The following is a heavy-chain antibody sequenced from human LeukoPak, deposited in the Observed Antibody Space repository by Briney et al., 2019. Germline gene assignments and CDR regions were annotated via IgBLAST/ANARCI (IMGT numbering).Heavy chain of an antibody. CDR3: AKDSGYDLRYFDY. V-gene: IGHV3-30*18. D-gene: IGHD5-12*01. Sequence: GGSLRLSCAASGFTFSSYGMHWVRQAPGKGLEWVAVISYDGSNKYYADSVKGRFTISRDNSKNTLYLQMNSLRAEDTAVYYCAKDSGYDLRYFDYWGQGTLVTVSS. J-gene: IGHJ4*02. CDR1: GFTFSSYG. CDR2: ISYDGSNK.